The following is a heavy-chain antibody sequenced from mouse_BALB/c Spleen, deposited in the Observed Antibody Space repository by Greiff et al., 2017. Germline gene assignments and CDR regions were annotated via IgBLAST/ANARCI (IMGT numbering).Heavy chain of an antibody. V-gene: IGHV1S137*01. CDR2: ISTYYGDA. CDR3: ARRGEPHCCSMAY. D-gene: IGHD6-1*01. CDR1: GYTFTDYA. Sequence: VQLQQSGADLVRPGVSVKISCKGSGYTFTDYAMHWVKQSHAKSLEWMGVISTYYGDASYNQKFKGKATMTVAKSSCTAYMELARLTSEDSAIYYCARRGEPHCCSMAYWGQGTSVTVSA. J-gene: IGHJ4*01.